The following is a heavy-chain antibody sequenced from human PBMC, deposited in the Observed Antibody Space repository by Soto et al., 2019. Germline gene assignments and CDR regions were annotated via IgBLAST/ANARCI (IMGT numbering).Heavy chain of an antibody. J-gene: IGHJ5*02. D-gene: IGHD3-22*01. CDR1: GGSISSGDYC. CDR2: IYYSGST. V-gene: IGHV4-30-4*01. CDR3: ARVFYDSSGYSASIRTNWFDP. Sequence: SETLSLTCTVSGGSISSGDYCWSWIRQPPGKGLEWIGYIYYSGSTYYNPSLKSRVTISVDTSKNQFSLKLSSVTAADTAVYYCARVFYDSSGYSASIRTNWFDPWGQGTLVTVS.